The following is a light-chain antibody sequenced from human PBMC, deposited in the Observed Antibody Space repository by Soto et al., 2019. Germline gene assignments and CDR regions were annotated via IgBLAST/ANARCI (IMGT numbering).Light chain of an antibody. CDR3: NSYTTSSTYV. CDR1: SSDVGGYNY. J-gene: IGLJ1*01. CDR2: DVS. Sequence: QSALTQPASVSGSPGQSITISCTGTSSDVGGYNYVSWYQQHPGKAPKLIIYDVSNRPSGVSNRFSGSKSGNTASLTISGLQAEDEADYSCNSYTTSSTYVFGNGTKVTVL. V-gene: IGLV2-14*03.